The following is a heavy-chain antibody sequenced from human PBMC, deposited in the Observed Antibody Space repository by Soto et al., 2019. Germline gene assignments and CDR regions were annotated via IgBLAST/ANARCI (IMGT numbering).Heavy chain of an antibody. CDR1: GDSVSSNSAA. CDR2: TYYRSKWYN. V-gene: IGHV6-1*01. D-gene: IGHD6-13*01. CDR3: ALNRIAAAGTWWFDP. J-gene: IGHJ5*02. Sequence: SQTLSLTCAISGDSVSSNSAAWNWISQSPSRGLEWLGRTYYRSKWYNDYAVSVKSRITINPDTSKNQFSLQLNSVTPEDTAVYYCALNRIAAAGTWWFDPWGQGTLVTV.